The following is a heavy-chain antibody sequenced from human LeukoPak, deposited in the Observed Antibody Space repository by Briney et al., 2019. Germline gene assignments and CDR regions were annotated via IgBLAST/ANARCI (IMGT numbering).Heavy chain of an antibody. V-gene: IGHV3-23*01. CDR3: AKDPQFQLRGLHSDY. D-gene: IGHD1-26*01. CDR1: GFTFSNAW. Sequence: GGSLRLSCAASGFTFSNAWMSWVRQAPGKGLEWVSAISGSGGSTYYADSVKGRFTISGDNSKNTLYLQMNSLRAVDTAVYYCAKDPQFQLRGLHSDYWGQGTLVTVS. CDR2: ISGSGGST. J-gene: IGHJ4*02.